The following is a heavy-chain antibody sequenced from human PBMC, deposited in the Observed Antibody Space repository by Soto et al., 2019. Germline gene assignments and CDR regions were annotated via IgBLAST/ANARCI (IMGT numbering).Heavy chain of an antibody. CDR1: GFTFSSYA. CDR3: AKDRGNWAFYSDY. Sequence: EVQLLESGGALVQPGGSLRLSCAASGFTFSSYAMSWVRQAPGKGLEWVSAISGGGGTTYYADSVKGRFTISRDNSKNTLHLQMNSLRAEDTAVYYCAKDRGNWAFYSDYWGQGTLVTVSS. CDR2: ISGGGGTT. D-gene: IGHD7-27*01. J-gene: IGHJ4*02. V-gene: IGHV3-23*01.